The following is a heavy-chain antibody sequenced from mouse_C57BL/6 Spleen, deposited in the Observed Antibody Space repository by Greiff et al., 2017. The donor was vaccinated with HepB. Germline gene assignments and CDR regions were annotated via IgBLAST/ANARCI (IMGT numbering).Heavy chain of an antibody. CDR3: ASRGVAGFAY. J-gene: IGHJ3*01. D-gene: IGHD3-3*01. CDR2: INPSTGGT. CDR1: GYSFTGYY. Sequence: VQLKQSGPELVKPGASVKISCKASGYSFTGYYMNWVKQSPEKSLEWIGEINPSTGGTTYNQKFKAKATLTVDKSSSTAYMQLKSLTSEDSAVYYCASRGVAGFAYWGQGTLVTVSA. V-gene: IGHV1-42*01.